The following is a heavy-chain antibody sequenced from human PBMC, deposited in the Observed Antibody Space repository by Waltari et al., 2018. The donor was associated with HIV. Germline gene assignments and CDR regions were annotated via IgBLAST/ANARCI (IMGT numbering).Heavy chain of an antibody. CDR3: ARDRSSSWYGRDYYYYGMDV. D-gene: IGHD6-13*01. CDR1: GFIFINYG. Sequence: QVQLVESGGGVVQSGRSLRLSCATSGFIFINYGMHWVRQAPGKGLEWVAIIWYDGSNKYFADSVKGRFTISRDNSKNTLYLQMNSLRAEDTAVYYCARDRSSSWYGRDYYYYGMDVWGQGTTVTVSS. V-gene: IGHV3-33*01. J-gene: IGHJ6*02. CDR2: IWYDGSNK.